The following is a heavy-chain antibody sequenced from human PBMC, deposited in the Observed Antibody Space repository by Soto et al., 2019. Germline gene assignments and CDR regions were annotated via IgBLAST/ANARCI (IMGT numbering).Heavy chain of an antibody. V-gene: IGHV3-30*18. CDR1: GFTFSSYG. CDR2: ISYDGSNK. Sequence: QVQLVESGGSVVQPGRSLRLSCAASGFTFSSYGMHWVRQAPGKGLEWVAVISYDGSNKYYADSVKGRFTISRDNSKNTLYLQMNSLRAEDTAVYYCAKPYGRYYFYYYGMDVWDQGTTVTVSS. D-gene: IGHD3-10*01. J-gene: IGHJ6*02. CDR3: AKPYGRYYFYYYGMDV.